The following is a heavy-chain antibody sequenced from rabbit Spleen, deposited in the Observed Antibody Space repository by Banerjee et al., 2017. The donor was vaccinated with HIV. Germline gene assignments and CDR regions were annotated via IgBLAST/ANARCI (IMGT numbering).Heavy chain of an antibody. J-gene: IGHJ4*01. CDR1: GIDFTNYY. CDR3: AREDVGGSVSL. D-gene: IGHD1-1*01. V-gene: IGHV1S7*01. CDR2: IYPIIQTT. Sequence: QLTETGGGLVQPGGSLTLSCKASGIDFTNYYITWVRQAPGKGLEWIGIIYPIIQTTYYANWVNGRFTISSDNAQNTVDLQMNSLTAADTATYFCAREDVGGSVSLWGQGTLVTVS.